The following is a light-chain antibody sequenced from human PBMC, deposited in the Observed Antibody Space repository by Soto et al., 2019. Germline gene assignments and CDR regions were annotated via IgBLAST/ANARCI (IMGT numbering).Light chain of an antibody. CDR2: GAS. CDR3: QQYGSSPYT. CDR1: QSVRNNY. J-gene: IGKJ2*01. V-gene: IGKV3-20*01. Sequence: EIVLTQSPGTLSLSPGERATLSCRASQSVRNNYLAWYQQKPGQAPRLLIYGASGRATGTPDRFSGSGSGTDFTLTISRLEPEDFAVYYCQQYGSSPYTFGQGTKLEI.